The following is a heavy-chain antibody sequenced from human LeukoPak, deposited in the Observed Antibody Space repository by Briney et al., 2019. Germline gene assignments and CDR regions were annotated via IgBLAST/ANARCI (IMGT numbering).Heavy chain of an antibody. CDR2: IYSGGST. CDR3: AGAAGRMVATAHFDY. D-gene: IGHD5-12*01. J-gene: IGHJ4*02. CDR1: GFTVISNY. Sequence: GGSLSPSFAAPGFTVISNYITWVPQAQGKGLDWASVIYSGGSTYYADSVKGRFTISRDNSKNTLYLQMNSLRAEDTAVYYCAGAAGRMVATAHFDYWGQGTLATVSS. V-gene: IGHV3-53*01.